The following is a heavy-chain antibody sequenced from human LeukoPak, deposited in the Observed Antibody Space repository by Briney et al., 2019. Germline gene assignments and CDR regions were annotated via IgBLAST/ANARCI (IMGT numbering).Heavy chain of an antibody. V-gene: IGHV1-69*04. CDR3: ARKWYGPDY. CDR1: GGTFSTSA. D-gene: IGHD3-10*01. Sequence: ASVQVSCKTSGGTFSTSAITWVRQAPGQGLEWMGRIIPVLNITTYAQRFQGRVTITADTSTSTVYMELSSLRSEETAVYYCARKWYGPDYWGQGTLVTVSS. J-gene: IGHJ4*02. CDR2: IIPVLNIT.